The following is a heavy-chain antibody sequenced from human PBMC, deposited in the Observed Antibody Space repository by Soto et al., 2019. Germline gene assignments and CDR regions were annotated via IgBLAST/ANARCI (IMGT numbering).Heavy chain of an antibody. CDR3: AKAGPQSSSWYDY. CDR1: GFTFSSYA. J-gene: IGHJ4*02. V-gene: IGHV3-23*01. Sequence: GGSLRLSCAASGFTFSSYAMSWVRQAPGKGLEWVSGISGGGGSTYYADSVKGRFTISRDNSKNTVDLQVNSLRAEDTAVYYCAKAGPQSSSWYDYWGQGTLVTVSS. CDR2: ISGGGGST. D-gene: IGHD6-13*01.